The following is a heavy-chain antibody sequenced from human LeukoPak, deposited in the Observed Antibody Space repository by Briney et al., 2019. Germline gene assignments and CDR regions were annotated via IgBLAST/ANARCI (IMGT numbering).Heavy chain of an antibody. J-gene: IGHJ4*02. CDR2: IRYDGSNK. V-gene: IGHV3-30*02. Sequence: GGSLRLSCAASGFTFSSYGMHWVRQAPGKGLEWVAFIRYDGSNKYYADSVKGRFTISRDNSKNTLYLQMNSLRAEDTAVYYCAKGRSGSYLSYYFDCWGQGTLVTVSS. CDR3: AKGRSGSYLSYYFDC. CDR1: GFTFSSYG. D-gene: IGHD1-26*01.